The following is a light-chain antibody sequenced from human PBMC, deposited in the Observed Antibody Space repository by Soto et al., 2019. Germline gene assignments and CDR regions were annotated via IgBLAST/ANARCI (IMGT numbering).Light chain of an antibody. CDR3: SSWDDNLDAVV. V-gene: IGLV1-44*01. J-gene: IGLJ1*01. CDR2: TND. CDR1: SSNIGSNT. Sequence: QSVLTQPPSASGTPGQRVTISCSGSSSNIGSNTVNWYQQLPGTAPKLLIYTNDQRPSGVPDRFSGSRSGTSASLAISGLQFEDEADYHSSSWDDNLDAVVFGAGTKVTVL.